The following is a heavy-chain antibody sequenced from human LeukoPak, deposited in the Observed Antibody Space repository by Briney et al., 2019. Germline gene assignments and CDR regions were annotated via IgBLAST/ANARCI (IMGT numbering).Heavy chain of an antibody. CDR2: IYFSGST. J-gene: IGHJ6*02. Sequence: SETLSLTCTVSGDSIRTTRYWGWIRQPHGKGLEWIGAIYFSGSTYYNPSLKSRVMISVDTSRNQFSLKLTSVTAADTAAYYCATQCYNNQTMDVWGQGTTVTVSS. V-gene: IGHV4-39*01. CDR1: GDSIRTTRY. CDR3: ATQCYNNQTMDV. D-gene: IGHD5-24*01.